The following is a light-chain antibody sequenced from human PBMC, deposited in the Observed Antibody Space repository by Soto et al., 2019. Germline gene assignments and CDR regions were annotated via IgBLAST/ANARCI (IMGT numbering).Light chain of an antibody. Sequence: QSVLTQPASVSGSPGQSITSSCTGTSSDVGGNKFVSWYQHHPGRAPKVIISDVSHRPSGVSNRFSGSKSGRTASLTISGLQAEDEADYYCCSYTSSNTYVFGSGTKVTVL. CDR3: CSYTSSNTYV. V-gene: IGLV2-14*01. CDR2: DVS. CDR1: SSDVGGNKF. J-gene: IGLJ1*01.